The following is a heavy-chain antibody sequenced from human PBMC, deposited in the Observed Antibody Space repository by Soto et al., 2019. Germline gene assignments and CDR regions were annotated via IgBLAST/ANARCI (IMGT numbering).Heavy chain of an antibody. D-gene: IGHD3-10*01. CDR3: ASHRTIWFGELFS. V-gene: IGHV3-74*01. CDR2: INSDGSST. J-gene: IGHJ5*02. CDR1: GFTFSSYW. Sequence: GGSLRLSCAACGFTFSSYWMHWVRQAPGKGLVWVSRINSDGSSTSYADSVKGRSTISRDNAKNTLYLQMNSVRAEDTDVYYCASHRTIWFGELFSWGQGTLVTVSS.